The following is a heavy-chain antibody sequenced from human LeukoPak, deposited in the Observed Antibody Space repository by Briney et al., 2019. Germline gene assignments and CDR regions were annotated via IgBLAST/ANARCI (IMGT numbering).Heavy chain of an antibody. V-gene: IGHV3-30-3*01. CDR3: VKVRGRARVGYFDY. D-gene: IGHD1-26*01. CDR2: ISYDGSNK. CDR1: GFTFSSYA. J-gene: IGHJ4*02. Sequence: GGSLRLSCAASGFTFSSYATHWVRQAPGKGLEWVAVISYDGSNKYYADSVKGRFTISRDNSKNTLYLQMNSLRAEDTAIYYCVKVRGRARVGYFDYWGQGTLVTVSS.